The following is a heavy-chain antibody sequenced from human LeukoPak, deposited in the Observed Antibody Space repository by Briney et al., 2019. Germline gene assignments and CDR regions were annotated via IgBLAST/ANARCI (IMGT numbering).Heavy chain of an antibody. J-gene: IGHJ4*02. V-gene: IGHV3-7*01. CDR1: GFTFSNYW. CDR2: IRQDASEK. Sequence: GGSLRLSCAASGFTFSNYWMNWVRQAPGKGLEWVANIRQDASEKYYVDSVKGRFTISRDNAKNSLYLQMNSLRAEDTAVYYCARAGSGDYWGQGTLVTVSS. CDR3: ARAGSGDY. D-gene: IGHD2-15*01.